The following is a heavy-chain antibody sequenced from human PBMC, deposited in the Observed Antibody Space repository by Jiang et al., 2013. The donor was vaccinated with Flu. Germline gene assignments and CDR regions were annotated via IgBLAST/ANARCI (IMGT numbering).Heavy chain of an antibody. Sequence: QLVESGGGLVKPGGSLRLSCAASGFTFSAYSMNWVHQAPGKGLEWVSSISSSSSYKNYADSVKGRFTISRDNAKNSLYLQMNSMRAEDTALYYCARDNDGDYYFDYWGQGTLATVSS. V-gene: IGHV3-21*01. CDR1: GFTFSAYS. D-gene: IGHD4-17*01. J-gene: IGHJ4*02. CDR2: ISSSSSYK. CDR3: ARDNDGDYYFDY.